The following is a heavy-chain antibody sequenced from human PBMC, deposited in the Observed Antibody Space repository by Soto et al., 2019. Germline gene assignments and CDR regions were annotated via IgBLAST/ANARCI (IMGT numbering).Heavy chain of an antibody. CDR1: GGSISSGDYY. CDR3: ARVGIQLWLPRGWFDP. CDR2: IYYSGST. J-gene: IGHJ5*02. V-gene: IGHV4-30-4*01. Sequence: SETLSLTCTVSGGSISSGDYYWSWIRQPPGKGLEWIGYIYYSGSTYYNPSLKSRVTISVDTSKNQFSLKLSSVTAADTAVYHCARVGIQLWLPRGWFDPWGQGTMVTVS. D-gene: IGHD5-18*01.